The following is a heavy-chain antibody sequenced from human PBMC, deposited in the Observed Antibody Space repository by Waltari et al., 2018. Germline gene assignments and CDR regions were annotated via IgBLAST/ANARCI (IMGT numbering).Heavy chain of an antibody. CDR1: GGSISSSSYY. CDR3: ARLKGSGRVGDY. CDR2: IYYSGST. J-gene: IGHJ4*02. Sequence: QLQLQESGPGLVKPSETLSLTCTVSGGSISSSSYYWGWIRQPPGKGLEWIGSIYYSGSTYYHPSLKSRVTISVDTSKTQFSLKLSSVTAADTAVYYCARLKGSGRVGDYWGQGTLVTVSS. D-gene: IGHD3-10*01. V-gene: IGHV4-39*01.